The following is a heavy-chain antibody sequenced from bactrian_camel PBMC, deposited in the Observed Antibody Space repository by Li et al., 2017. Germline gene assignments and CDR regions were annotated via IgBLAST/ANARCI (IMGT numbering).Heavy chain of an antibody. Sequence: HVQLVESGGGSVQDGGSLRLSCAARTGTFRSACMGWIRQVSGKEREGVASIDSDGETTYADSVKGRFIISRDKSMNTVYLQMNGLTSSDTAVYYCVRGYTYWYYLDFWGQGTQVTV. V-gene: IGHV3S53*01. CDR1: TGTFRSAC. J-gene: IGHJ4*01. D-gene: IGHD1*01. CDR2: IDSDGET. CDR3: VRGYTYWYYLDF.